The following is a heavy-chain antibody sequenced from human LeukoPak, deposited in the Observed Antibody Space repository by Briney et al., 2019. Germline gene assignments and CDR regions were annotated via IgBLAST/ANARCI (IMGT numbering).Heavy chain of an antibody. CDR1: GFTFSTYS. D-gene: IGHD2-2*01. V-gene: IGHV3-48*04. CDR2: ISSGGKTI. J-gene: IGHJ6*03. CDR3: AREGYCSSTSCPQKYYYMDV. Sequence: PGGSLRLSCATSGFTFSTYSMNWGRQAPGKGLEWISYISSGGKTIHYADSVQGRFTISTDDAKNSLYLQMNSLRAEDTAVYYCAREGYCSSTSCPQKYYYMDVWGKGTTVTVSS.